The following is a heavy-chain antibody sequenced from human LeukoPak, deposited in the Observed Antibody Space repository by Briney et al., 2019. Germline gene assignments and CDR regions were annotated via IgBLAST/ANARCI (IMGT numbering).Heavy chain of an antibody. Sequence: GRSLRLSCAASGFNFSSYGMHWVRQAPGKGLEWVAVIWYDGSNKYYADSVKGRFTISRDNSKNTLYLQMNSLRAEDTAVYYCARYTAMDDYYYYGMDVWGQGTTVTVSS. CDR3: ARYTAMDDYYYYGMDV. D-gene: IGHD5-18*01. CDR1: GFNFSSYG. J-gene: IGHJ6*02. CDR2: IWYDGSNK. V-gene: IGHV3-33*01.